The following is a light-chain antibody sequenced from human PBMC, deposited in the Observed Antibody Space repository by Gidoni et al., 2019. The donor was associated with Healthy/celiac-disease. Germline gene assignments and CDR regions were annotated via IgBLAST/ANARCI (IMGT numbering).Light chain of an antibody. CDR2: RNN. CDR1: SSDIGSNY. V-gene: IGLV1-47*01. Sequence: QSVLTQPPSASGTPGQRVTISCSGSSSDIGSNYVYGYQQPPGTAPKLLIYRNNQRPSGVPDRFSGSKSGTSASLAISGLRSEDEADYYCAAWDDSLSGFVVFGGGTKLTVL. J-gene: IGLJ2*01. CDR3: AAWDDSLSGFVV.